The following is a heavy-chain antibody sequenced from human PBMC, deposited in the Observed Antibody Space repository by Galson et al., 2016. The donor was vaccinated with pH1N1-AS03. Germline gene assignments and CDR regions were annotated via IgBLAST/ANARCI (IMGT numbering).Heavy chain of an antibody. J-gene: IGHJ4*02. CDR2: VYDIGGT. CDR3: ARAPDFGDQKSFDY. D-gene: IGHD4-17*01. Sequence: TLSLTCSVSGVSIRSGGYYWTWIRQFPGKGLEWIGFVYDIGGTNYNPSLRSRVSISLDTSRSQFSLRLTSVTAADTAAYYCARAPDFGDQKSFDYWGQGRLVIVSS. CDR1: GVSIRSGGYY. V-gene: IGHV4-31*03.